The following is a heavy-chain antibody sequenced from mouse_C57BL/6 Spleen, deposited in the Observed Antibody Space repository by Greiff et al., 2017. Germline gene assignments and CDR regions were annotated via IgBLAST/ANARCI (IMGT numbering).Heavy chain of an antibody. V-gene: IGHV1-69*01. CDR1: GYTFTSYW. J-gene: IGHJ4*01. CDR3: ARYYGSSLGAMDY. CDR2: IDPSDSYT. Sequence: QVQLQQPGAELVMPGASVKLSCKASGYTFTSYWMHWVKQRPGQGLEWIGEIDPSDSYTNYNQKFKGKSTLTVDKSSSTAYMQLISLTSEDSAVYYCARYYGSSLGAMDYWGQGTSVTVSS. D-gene: IGHD1-1*01.